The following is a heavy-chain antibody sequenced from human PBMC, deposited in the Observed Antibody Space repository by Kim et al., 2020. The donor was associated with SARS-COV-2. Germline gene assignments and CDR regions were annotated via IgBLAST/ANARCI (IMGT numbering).Heavy chain of an antibody. CDR3: AKRNHDVHRGLPGIDP. Sequence: SITGRFTITRDQTKNTLYQQMTSLTAEDTAVYYCAKRNHDVHRGLPGIDPWGQGTLVTVSS. J-gene: IGHJ5*02. D-gene: IGHD1-1*01. V-gene: IGHV3-23*02.